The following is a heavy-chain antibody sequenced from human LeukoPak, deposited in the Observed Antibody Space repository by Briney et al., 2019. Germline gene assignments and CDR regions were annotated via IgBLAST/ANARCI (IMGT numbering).Heavy chain of an antibody. CDR2: IYTSGST. Sequence: SETLSLTCTVSGGSISSYYWSWIWQPPGKGLEWIGYIYTSGSTNYNPSLKSRVTISVDTSKNQFSLKLSSVTAADTAVYYCARHHSSGWYVGFDYWGQGTLVTVSS. CDR3: ARHHSSGWYVGFDY. V-gene: IGHV4-4*09. J-gene: IGHJ4*02. CDR1: GGSISSYY. D-gene: IGHD6-19*01.